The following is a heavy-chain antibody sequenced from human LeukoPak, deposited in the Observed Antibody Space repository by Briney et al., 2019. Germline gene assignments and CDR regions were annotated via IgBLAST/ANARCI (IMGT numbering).Heavy chain of an antibody. V-gene: IGHV3-21*01. J-gene: IGHJ4*02. CDR3: ARDPGTTVTTTGDHY. CDR2: ISSSSSYI. D-gene: IGHD4-17*01. Sequence: GGSPRLPCAASGFTFSSYSMNWVRQAPGKGLEWVSSISSSSSYIYYADSVKGRFTISRDNAKNSLYLQMNSLRAEDTAVYYCARDPGTTVTTTGDHYWGQGTLVTVSS. CDR1: GFTFSSYS.